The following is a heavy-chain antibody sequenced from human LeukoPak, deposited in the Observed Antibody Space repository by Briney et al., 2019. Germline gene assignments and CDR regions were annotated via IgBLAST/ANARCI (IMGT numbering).Heavy chain of an antibody. V-gene: IGHV5-51*01. CDR1: GYSFTSYW. D-gene: IGHD2-15*01. Sequence: GESLKISFKGSGYSFTSYWIGWVRQMPGKGLEWMGIIYPGDSDTRYSPSFQGQVTISADKSISTAYLQWSSLKASDTAMYYCARHYYCSGGSCYFKANWFDPWGQGTLVTVSS. CDR3: ARHYYCSGGSCYFKANWFDP. CDR2: IYPGDSDT. J-gene: IGHJ5*02.